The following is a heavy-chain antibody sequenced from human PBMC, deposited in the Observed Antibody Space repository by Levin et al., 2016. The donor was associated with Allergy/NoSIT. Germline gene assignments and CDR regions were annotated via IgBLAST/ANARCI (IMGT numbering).Heavy chain of an antibody. D-gene: IGHD1-1*01. V-gene: IGHV3-66*01. Sequence: WIRQPPGKGLEWVSVIYSGGSTYYADSVKGRFTISRDNSKNTLYLQMNSLRAEDTAVYYCARDRADDLYYYYGMDVWGQGTTVTVSS. CDR3: ARDRADDLYYYYGMDV. CDR2: IYSGGST. J-gene: IGHJ6*02.